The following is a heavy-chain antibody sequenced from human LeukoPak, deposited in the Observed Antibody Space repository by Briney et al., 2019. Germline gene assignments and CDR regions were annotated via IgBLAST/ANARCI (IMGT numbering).Heavy chain of an antibody. D-gene: IGHD2-15*01. CDR1: GGTFISYA. J-gene: IGHJ5*02. Sequence: SVKVSCKASGGTFISYAISWVRQAPGQGLEWMGGIIPIFGTANYAQKFQGRVTITADEFTSTAYMELSSLRSEDTAVYYCARGPARISKGNWFDPWGQGTLVTVSS. CDR3: ARGPARISKGNWFDP. V-gene: IGHV1-69*01. CDR2: IIPIFGTA.